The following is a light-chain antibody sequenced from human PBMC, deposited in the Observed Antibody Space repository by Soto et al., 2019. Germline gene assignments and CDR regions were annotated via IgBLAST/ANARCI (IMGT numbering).Light chain of an antibody. Sequence: QAVVTQPPSASGTPGQRVTISCSGSSSNIGSNYVYWYQQLPGMAPKLLIYRNNQRPSGVPDRFSGSKSGTSASLAISGLRSEDEADYYCAGWDDSLSGWVFGGGTKLTVL. CDR2: RNN. CDR3: AGWDDSLSGWV. J-gene: IGLJ3*02. V-gene: IGLV1-47*01. CDR1: SSNIGSNY.